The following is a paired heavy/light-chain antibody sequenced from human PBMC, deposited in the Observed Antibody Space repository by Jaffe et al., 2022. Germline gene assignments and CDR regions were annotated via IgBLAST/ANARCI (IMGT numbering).Light chain of an antibody. CDR1: SSDVGGYNY. Sequence: QSALTQPPSASGSPGQSVTISCTGTSSDVGGYNYVSWYQQHPGKAPKLMIYEVSKRPSGVPDRFSGSKSGYTASLTVSGLQAEDEADYYCSSYAGSNNLVVFGGGTKLTVL. V-gene: IGLV2-8*01. CDR3: SSYAGSNNLVV. J-gene: IGLJ2*01. CDR2: EVS.
Heavy chain of an antibody. V-gene: IGHV1-2*06. D-gene: IGHD3-16*01. CDR2: INPNNGDT. J-gene: IGHJ5*02. CDR1: GYTFTGYY. CDR3: ARDERGGSDWFDP. Sequence: QVQLVQSGAEVKKPGASVKVSCKASGYTFTGYYMHWIRQAPGQGLEWMGRINPNNGDTKYAQNFQGRVTMTRDTSISSAYMELSRLRSDDTAVYYCARDERGGSDWFDPWGQGTLVTVSS.